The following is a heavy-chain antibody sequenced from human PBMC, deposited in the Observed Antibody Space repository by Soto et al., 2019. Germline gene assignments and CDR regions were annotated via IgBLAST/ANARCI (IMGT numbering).Heavy chain of an antibody. J-gene: IGHJ6*02. CDR1: GFTFSSYA. CDR2: ISGSGGST. D-gene: IGHD2-21*02. CDR3: AKATGVVVTGIPLHSLYGMDV. V-gene: IGHV3-23*01. Sequence: GGSLRLSCAASGFTFSSYAMSWVRQAPGKGLEWVSAISGSGGSTYYADSVKGRFTISRDNSKNTLYLQMNSLRAEATAVYYCAKATGVVVTGIPLHSLYGMDVWGQGTTVTVSS.